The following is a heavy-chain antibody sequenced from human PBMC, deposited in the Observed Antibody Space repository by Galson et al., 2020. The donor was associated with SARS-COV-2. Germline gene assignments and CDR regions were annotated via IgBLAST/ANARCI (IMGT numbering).Heavy chain of an antibody. J-gene: IGHJ6*02. Sequence: GESLKISCKSSGYSFSNYWIAWVRRRPGKGLEWMGIIHPRESESRYSPSFQGQVTMSADKSSTTAYVQWSSLKASDTAMYYCARHLGSGTHLGSFGLDVWGQGTAVTVSS. CDR3: ARHLGSGTHLGSFGLDV. CDR2: IHPRESES. V-gene: IGHV5-51*01. D-gene: IGHD3-10*01. CDR1: GYSFSNYW.